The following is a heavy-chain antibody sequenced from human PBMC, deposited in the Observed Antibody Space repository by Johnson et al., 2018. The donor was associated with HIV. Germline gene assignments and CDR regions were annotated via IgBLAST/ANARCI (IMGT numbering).Heavy chain of an antibody. D-gene: IGHD5-12*01. J-gene: IGHJ3*02. CDR2: ISYDGSNK. CDR1: GFTFSSYG. V-gene: IGHV3-30*03. Sequence: VQLVESGGGVVQPGMSLRLSCAASGFTFSSYGMAWVRQAPGNGLEWVALISYDGSNKYYADSVKGRFTISRDNSKNTLYLQMNSLRAEDTAVYYCARSFSGPDAFDIWGQVTMVTVSS. CDR3: ARSFSGPDAFDI.